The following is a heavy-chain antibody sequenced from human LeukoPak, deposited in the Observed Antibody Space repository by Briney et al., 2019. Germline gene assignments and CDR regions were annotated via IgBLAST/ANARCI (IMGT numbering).Heavy chain of an antibody. J-gene: IGHJ5*02. D-gene: IGHD3-22*01. Sequence: PSQTLSLTCTVSGGSISSGSYYWSWIRQPAGKGLEWIGRIYTSGSTNYSPSLKSRVTISVDTSKNQFSLKLSSVTAADTAVYHCARDLDSSGYYSNWFDPWGQGTLVTVSS. V-gene: IGHV4-61*02. CDR1: GGSISSGSYY. CDR3: ARDLDSSGYYSNWFDP. CDR2: IYTSGST.